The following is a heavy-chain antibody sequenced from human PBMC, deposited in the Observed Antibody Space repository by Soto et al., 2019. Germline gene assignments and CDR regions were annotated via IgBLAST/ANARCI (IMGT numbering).Heavy chain of an antibody. CDR3: AKRSSSSTFDY. V-gene: IGHV3-23*01. CDR2: ISGSDDST. CDR1: GFTLSSYA. Sequence: EVQLLESGGGLVQPGESLRLSCAASGFTLSSYAMSWVRQAPGKGLEWVSVISGSDDSTYYAASVKGRFTISRDNSKNTLYMKMNSLRAEDTAVYYWAKRSSSSTFDYWGQGTLVTVSS. D-gene: IGHD6-6*01. J-gene: IGHJ4*02.